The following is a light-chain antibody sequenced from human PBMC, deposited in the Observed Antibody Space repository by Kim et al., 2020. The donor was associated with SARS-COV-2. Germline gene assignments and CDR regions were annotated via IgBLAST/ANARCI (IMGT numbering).Light chain of an antibody. V-gene: IGLV4-69*01. CDR3: QTWGTGIRV. CDR1: SGHSSYA. J-gene: IGLJ3*02. CDR2: LKSDGSH. Sequence: ASVKLTCTLSSGHSSYAIAWHQQQPEKGPRYLMKLKSDGSHSRGDGIPDRFLGSSSGAERYLTISSLQSDDEADYYCQTWGTGIRVFGGGTKLTVL.